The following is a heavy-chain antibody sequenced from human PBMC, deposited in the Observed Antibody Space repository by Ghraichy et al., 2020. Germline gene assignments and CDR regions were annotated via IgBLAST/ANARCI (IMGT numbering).Heavy chain of an antibody. J-gene: IGHJ3*02. D-gene: IGHD3-22*01. Sequence: GGSLRLSCAASGFTFSSYAMHWVRQAPGKGLEWVAVIWYDGSNKYYVDSVKGRFTISRDNSKNTLYLQMNSLRAEDTAVYYCARGAYYYDSSGLEGAFDIWGQGTMVIVSS. CDR2: IWYDGSNK. CDR3: ARGAYYYDSSGLEGAFDI. V-gene: IGHV3-33*01. CDR1: GFTFSSYA.